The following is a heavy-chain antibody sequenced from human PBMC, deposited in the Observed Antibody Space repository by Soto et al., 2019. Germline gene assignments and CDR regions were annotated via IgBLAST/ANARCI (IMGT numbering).Heavy chain of an antibody. Sequence: PSETLSLTCTVSGGSISSYYLSWIRQPPGKGLEWIAYIYYSGSTEYNPSLKSRVTISVDTSKNTLYPQMNSLRAEDTAVYYCAARFYGSGTPTLSWGQGALVTVSS. CDR1: GGSISSYY. CDR2: IYYSGST. D-gene: IGHD3-10*01. J-gene: IGHJ5*02. V-gene: IGHV4-59*12. CDR3: AARFYGSGTPTLS.